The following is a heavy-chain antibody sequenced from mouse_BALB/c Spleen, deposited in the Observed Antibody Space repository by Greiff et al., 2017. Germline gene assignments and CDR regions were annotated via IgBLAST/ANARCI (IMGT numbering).Heavy chain of an antibody. CDR1: GYSITSGYY. J-gene: IGHJ2*01. CDR2: ISYDGSN. Sequence: EVQLQQSGPGLVKPSQSLSLTCSVTGYSITSGYYWNWIRQFPGNKLEWMGYISYDGSNNYNPSLKNRISITRDTSKNQFFLKLNSVTTEDTATYYCAAYYGSSYFDYWGQGTTLTVSS. V-gene: IGHV3-6*02. D-gene: IGHD1-1*01. CDR3: AAYYGSSYFDY.